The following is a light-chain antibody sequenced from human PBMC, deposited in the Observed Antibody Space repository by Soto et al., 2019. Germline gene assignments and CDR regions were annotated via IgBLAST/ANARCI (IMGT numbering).Light chain of an antibody. CDR2: DAS. J-gene: IGKJ2*01. CDR3: QQRSHWPRMYT. V-gene: IGKV3-11*01. CDR1: QNISSY. Sequence: EIVLTQSPATLSLSPGERATLSCRASQNISSYLAWFQQKPGQAPRLLIYDASNRATGIPARFRGSGSGTDFTLTISSLEPEDFAVYYCQQRSHWPRMYTFGQGTKLEIK.